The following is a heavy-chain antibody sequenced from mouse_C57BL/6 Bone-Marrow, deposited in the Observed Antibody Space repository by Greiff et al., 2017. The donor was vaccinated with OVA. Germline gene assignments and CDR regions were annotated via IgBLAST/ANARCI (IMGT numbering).Heavy chain of an antibody. CDR2: IYPGSGST. Sequence: VQLQQPGAELVKPGASVKMSCKASGYTFTSYWITWVKQRPGQGLEWIGDIYPGSGSTNYNEKFKSKATLTVDTSSSTAYMQLSSLTSEDSAVYYCARAHYYGSRGYAMDYWGQGTSVTVSS. D-gene: IGHD1-1*01. CDR1: GYTFTSYW. J-gene: IGHJ4*01. V-gene: IGHV1-55*01. CDR3: ARAHYYGSRGYAMDY.